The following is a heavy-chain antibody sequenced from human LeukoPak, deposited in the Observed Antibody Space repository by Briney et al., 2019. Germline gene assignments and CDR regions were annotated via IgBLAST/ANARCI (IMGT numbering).Heavy chain of an antibody. J-gene: IGHJ3*02. D-gene: IGHD5-12*01. V-gene: IGHV3-30*18. Sequence: PGGSLRLSCAASGFTLSSYGMHWVRQAPGKGLEWVAVISYDGSNKYYADSVKGRFTISRDNSKNTLYLQMNSLRAEDTAVYYCAKDYSGYDEGDAFDIWGQGTMVTVSS. CDR2: ISYDGSNK. CDR1: GFTLSSYG. CDR3: AKDYSGYDEGDAFDI.